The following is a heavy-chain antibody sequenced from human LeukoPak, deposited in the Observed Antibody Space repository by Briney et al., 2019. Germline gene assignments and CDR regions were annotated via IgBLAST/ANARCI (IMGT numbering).Heavy chain of an antibody. D-gene: IGHD6-19*01. J-gene: IGHJ4*02. Sequence: ASVKVSCKASGYTFTHHGISWVRQAPGQGLEWMAWISCYNGDTHYAQKFQGRVTLTTDTSTTTAFMELRSLRSDDTAVYYCARDPTNTSGRYAYFDSWGQGTLVIVSS. CDR1: GYTFTHHG. CDR3: ARDPTNTSGRYAYFDS. CDR2: ISCYNGDT. V-gene: IGHV1-18*01.